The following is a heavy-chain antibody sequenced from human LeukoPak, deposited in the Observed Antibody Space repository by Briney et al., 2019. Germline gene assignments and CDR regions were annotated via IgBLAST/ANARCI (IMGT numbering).Heavy chain of an antibody. D-gene: IGHD3-10*01. CDR2: ISSSSSYT. Sequence: GGSLRLSCAASGFTFSDYYMSWMRQAPGKGLEWVSYISSSSSYTNYADSVKGRFTISRDNAKNSLYLQMNSLRAEDTAVYYCARRPTPGQAFDIWGQGTMVTVSS. J-gene: IGHJ3*02. CDR1: GFTFSDYY. CDR3: ARRPTPGQAFDI. V-gene: IGHV3-11*06.